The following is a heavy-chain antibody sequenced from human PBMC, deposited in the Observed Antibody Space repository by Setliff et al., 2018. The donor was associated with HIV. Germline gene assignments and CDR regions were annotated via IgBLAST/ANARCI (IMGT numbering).Heavy chain of an antibody. V-gene: IGHV4-4*09. J-gene: IGHJ3*02. Sequence: SETLSLTCTVSGTSISSYYWSWIRQPPGKGLEWIGYIYTSGSTNYNPSLKSRVTISVDTSKNQFSLRLSSVTAADTAAYYCARALPRAFDIWGQGTMVTVSS. CDR2: IYTSGST. CDR1: GTSISSYY. CDR3: ARALPRAFDI.